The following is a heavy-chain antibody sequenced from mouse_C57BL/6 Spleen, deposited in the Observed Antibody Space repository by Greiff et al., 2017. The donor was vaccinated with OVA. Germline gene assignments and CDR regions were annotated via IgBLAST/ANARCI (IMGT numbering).Heavy chain of an antibody. D-gene: IGHD1-1*01. J-gene: IGHJ4*01. CDR2: ISSGSSTI. V-gene: IGHV5-17*01. CDR3: ARLQYYVGDY. CDR1: GFTFSDYG. Sequence: EVKLVESGGGLVKPGGSLKLSCAASGFTFSDYGMHWVRQAPEKGLEWVAYISSGSSTIYYADTVKGRFTISRDNANNTLFLQMTSLRSEDTAMYYGARLQYYVGDYWGQGTSVTVSS.